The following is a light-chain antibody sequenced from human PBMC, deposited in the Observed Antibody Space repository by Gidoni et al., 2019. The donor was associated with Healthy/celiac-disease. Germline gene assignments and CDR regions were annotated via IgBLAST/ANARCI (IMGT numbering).Light chain of an antibody. Sequence: ELVLTQSPATLSVSAEDSATLSCRASQSVSSNLAWYQQKPGQAPRLLIYGASTRATGIPARFSGSGSGTDFTLTISSLQSEDFAVYYCQQYNNWLRTFGQGTKVEIK. J-gene: IGKJ1*01. V-gene: IGKV3-15*01. CDR3: QQYNNWLRT. CDR2: GAS. CDR1: QSVSSN.